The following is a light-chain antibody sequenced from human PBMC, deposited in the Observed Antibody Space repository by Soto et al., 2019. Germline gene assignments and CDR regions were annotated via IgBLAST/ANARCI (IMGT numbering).Light chain of an antibody. CDR1: SSNIGSNY. V-gene: IGLV1-47*01. CDR2: RNN. CDR3: AAWDDSLSGWV. J-gene: IGLJ3*02. Sequence: QCVLTQPPSASGTPGQRDTISCSGSSSNIGSNYVYWYQQLPGTAPKLLIYRNNQRPSGVPDRFSGSKSGTSASLAISGLRSEDEADYYCAAWDDSLSGWVFGGGTKLTVL.